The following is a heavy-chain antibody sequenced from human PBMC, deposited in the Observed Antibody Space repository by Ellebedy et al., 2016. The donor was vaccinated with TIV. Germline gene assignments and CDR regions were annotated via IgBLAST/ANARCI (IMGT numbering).Heavy chain of an antibody. CDR1: GFTFSNYW. Sequence: GESLKISCAASGFTFSNYWMHWVRQAPGKGLVWVSRINSDSSTSYADSVKGRFTISRDNSKNTLYLQMNSLRDEDTAVYYCAKRGPGDYYGMDVWGQGTTVTVSS. V-gene: IGHV3-74*01. D-gene: IGHD4-17*01. CDR2: INSDSST. J-gene: IGHJ6*02. CDR3: AKRGPGDYYGMDV.